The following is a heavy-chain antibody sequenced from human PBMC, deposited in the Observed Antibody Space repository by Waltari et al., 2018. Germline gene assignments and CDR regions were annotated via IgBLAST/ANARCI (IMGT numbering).Heavy chain of an antibody. J-gene: IGHJ6*02. D-gene: IGHD6-13*01. CDR3: ARGGSSSWYVGNYYYYGMDV. V-gene: IGHV4-34*01. CDR1: GGSFSGYY. Sequence: QVQLQQWGAGLLKPSETLSLTCAVYGGSFSGYYWSWILQPPGRGLEWIGEINHSGSTNYNPSLKSRVTISVDTSKNQFSLKLSSVTAADTAVYYCARGGSSSWYVGNYYYYGMDVWGQGTTVTVSS. CDR2: INHSGST.